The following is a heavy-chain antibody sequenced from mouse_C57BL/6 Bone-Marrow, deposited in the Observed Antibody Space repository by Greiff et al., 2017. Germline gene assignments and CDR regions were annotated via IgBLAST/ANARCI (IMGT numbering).Heavy chain of an antibody. Sequence: QVQLQQPGAELVKPGASVKLSCKASGYTFTSYWMHWVKQRPGRGLEWIGRIDPNSGGTKYNEKFKSKATLTVDKSSSTAYTQLSSLTSEDSAVYYCAREEVYDGYYVAWFAYWGQGTLVTVSA. CDR2: IDPNSGGT. CDR1: GYTFTSYW. D-gene: IGHD2-3*01. J-gene: IGHJ3*01. CDR3: AREEVYDGYYVAWFAY. V-gene: IGHV1-62-3*01.